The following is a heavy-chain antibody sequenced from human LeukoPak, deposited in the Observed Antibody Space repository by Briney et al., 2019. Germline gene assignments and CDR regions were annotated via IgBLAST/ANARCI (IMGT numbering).Heavy chain of an antibody. CDR2: INPNSGGT. V-gene: IGHV1-2*02. CDR1: AYTFTGYY. J-gene: IGHJ4*02. Sequence: ASVKVSCKASAYTFTGYYMHWVRQAPGQGLEWMGWINPNSGGTNYAQKFQGRVTMTRDTSISTAYMELSRLTSDDTAIYYCVRKDYFDYWGQGTLVTVSS. CDR3: VRKDYFDY.